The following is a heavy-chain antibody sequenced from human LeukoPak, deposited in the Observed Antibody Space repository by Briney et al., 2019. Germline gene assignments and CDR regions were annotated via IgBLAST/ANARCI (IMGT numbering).Heavy chain of an antibody. Sequence: ASVKVSCKASGYRFTGYFMQWVRQAPGQGLEWMGWINPNSGGTNYAQKFQGRVTMTRDTSISTAYMELSRLRSDDTAVYYCARSYYYDSSGYYDSWGQGTLVTVSS. V-gene: IGHV1-2*02. J-gene: IGHJ4*02. D-gene: IGHD3-22*01. CDR1: GYRFTGYF. CDR3: ARSYYYDSSGYYDS. CDR2: INPNSGGT.